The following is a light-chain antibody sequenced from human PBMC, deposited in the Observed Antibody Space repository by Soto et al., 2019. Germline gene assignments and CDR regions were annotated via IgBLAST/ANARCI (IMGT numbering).Light chain of an antibody. CDR1: QSVSSR. Sequence: EIVMTQSPATLSVSPGERVSLSCRASQSVSSRLAWHQQKPGQSPRLLIYDASNRATGIPARFSGSGSGTDFTLTISSLEPEDFAVYYCQQRSNWSLTFGGGTKVDIK. J-gene: IGKJ4*01. CDR2: DAS. CDR3: QQRSNWSLT. V-gene: IGKV3-11*01.